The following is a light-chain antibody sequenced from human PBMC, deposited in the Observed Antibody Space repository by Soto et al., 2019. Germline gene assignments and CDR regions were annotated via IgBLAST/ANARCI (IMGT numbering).Light chain of an antibody. CDR1: SYDIGAYDY. CDR3: SSYTSSSTYV. Sequence: QSVLTQPTSASGSPGQSITISCTGNSYDIGAYDYVSWYQQHPGKAPKLMIYEVSNRPSGVSNRFSGSKSGNTASLTISGLQDEDEDDYYCSSYTSSSTYVCGTWTKVTV. CDR2: EVS. V-gene: IGLV2-14*01. J-gene: IGLJ1*01.